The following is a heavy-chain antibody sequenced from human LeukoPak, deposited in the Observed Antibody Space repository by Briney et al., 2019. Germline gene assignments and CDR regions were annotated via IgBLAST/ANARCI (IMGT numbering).Heavy chain of an antibody. Sequence: GGSLRLSCVASGFSVTSNYVSWVRQAPGKGLEWVAVFYSGGTTYSADSVKGRFHVFRGISTNTIYLQMNSLRADDTAVYYCARDRGSDWYRRQDVVDAFDIWGQGTMVTVSS. CDR1: GFSVTSNY. CDR2: FYSGGTT. D-gene: IGHD6-19*01. J-gene: IGHJ3*02. CDR3: ARDRGSDWYRRQDVVDAFDI. V-gene: IGHV3-66*01.